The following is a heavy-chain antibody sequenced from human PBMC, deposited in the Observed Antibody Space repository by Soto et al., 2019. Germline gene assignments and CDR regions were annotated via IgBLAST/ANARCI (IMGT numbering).Heavy chain of an antibody. CDR2: IIPIFDTA. D-gene: IGHD6-6*01. CDR1: GGTFSSYA. Sequence: QVQLVQSAAEVKKPGSSVKVSCKASGGTFSSYAISWERQAPGQRLEWMGGIIPIFDTANYAQKFQGRVTITADESTSTAYRELSSLRSEDTAVDYCARGGGSSTFDYWGQGTLVTVSS. V-gene: IGHV1-69*01. J-gene: IGHJ4*02. CDR3: ARGGGSSTFDY.